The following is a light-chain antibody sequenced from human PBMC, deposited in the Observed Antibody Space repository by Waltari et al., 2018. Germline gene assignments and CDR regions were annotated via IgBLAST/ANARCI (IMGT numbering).Light chain of an antibody. CDR3: QQYDTYWT. Sequence: DIQMTQSPSTLSASVGYRVTITCRASQSINNWLDWYQQKPGKPPKLLIYKASTLETGVPSRFSGSGSGTEFTLTISSLQPDDSATYYCQQYDTYWTFGQGTKVEIK. CDR2: KAS. J-gene: IGKJ1*01. V-gene: IGKV1-5*03. CDR1: QSINNW.